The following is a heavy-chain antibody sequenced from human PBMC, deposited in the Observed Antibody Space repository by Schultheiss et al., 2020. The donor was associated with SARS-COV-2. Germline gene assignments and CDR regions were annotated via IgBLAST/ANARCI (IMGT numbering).Heavy chain of an antibody. J-gene: IGHJ4*02. CDR1: GYTFTSYG. V-gene: IGHV1-18*01. CDR3: ARDGSDCSSTSCYRPKDY. D-gene: IGHD2-2*01. Sequence: ASVKVSCKASGYTFTSYGISWVRQAPGQGLEWMGWISAYNGNTNYAQKLQGRVTMTTDTSTSTAYMELRSLRSDDTAVYYCARDGSDCSSTSCYRPKDYWGQGTLVTVSS. CDR2: ISAYNGNT.